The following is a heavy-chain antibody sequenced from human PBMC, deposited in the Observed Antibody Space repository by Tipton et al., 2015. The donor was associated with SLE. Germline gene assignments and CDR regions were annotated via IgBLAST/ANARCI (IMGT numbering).Heavy chain of an antibody. Sequence: TLSLTCTVSGASISSDAYYWSWIRQHPGKGLEWIGYIYYRGNTYYNPSLKSRVTISFDTSKSQFSLDLSSVTAADTAVYFCARQDLGRAATLTFDIWGLGTLVTVSS. CDR2: IYYRGNT. D-gene: IGHD6-25*01. V-gene: IGHV4-31*03. CDR1: GASISSDAYY. J-gene: IGHJ4*02. CDR3: ARQDLGRAATLTFDI.